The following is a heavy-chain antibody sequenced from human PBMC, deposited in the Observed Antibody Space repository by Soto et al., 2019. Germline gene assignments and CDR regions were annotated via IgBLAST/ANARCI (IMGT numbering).Heavy chain of an antibody. CDR1: GGSISSYY. CDR2: IYYSGST. V-gene: IGHV4-59*01. Sequence: PSETLSLTCTVSGGSISSYYWSWIRQPPGKGLEWIGYIYYSGSTNYNPSLKSRVTISVDTSKNQFSLKLSSVTAADTAVYYCASCXYYYYMDVWGKGTTVTVSS. J-gene: IGHJ6*03. CDR3: ASCXYYYYMDV.